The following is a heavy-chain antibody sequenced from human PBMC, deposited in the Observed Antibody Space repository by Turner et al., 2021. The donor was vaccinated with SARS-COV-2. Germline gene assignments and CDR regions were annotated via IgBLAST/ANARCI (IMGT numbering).Heavy chain of an antibody. J-gene: IGHJ4*02. CDR2: ISYDGSNK. CDR3: ARDSGDFDY. D-gene: IGHD3-10*01. CDR1: GFTFSSYV. Sequence: QVQLVESGGGVVQPGRSLRLSCAASGFTFSSYVMHRVRQAPGKGLEWVAVISYDGSNKYYADSVKGRFTISRDNSKNTLYLQMNSLRAEDTAVYYCARDSGDFDYWGQGTLVTVSS. V-gene: IGHV3-30-3*01.